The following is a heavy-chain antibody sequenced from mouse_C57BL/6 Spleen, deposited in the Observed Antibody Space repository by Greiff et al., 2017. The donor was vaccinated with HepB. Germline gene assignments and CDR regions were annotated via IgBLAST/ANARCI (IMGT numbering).Heavy chain of an antibody. CDR2: IHPNSGST. J-gene: IGHJ3*01. V-gene: IGHV1-64*01. CDR1: GYTFTSYW. CDR3: AREGTRGFAY. Sequence: QVQLQQPGAELVKPGASVKLSCKASGYTFTSYWMHWVKQRPGQGLEWIGMIHPNSGSTNYNEKFKSKATLTVDKSSSTAYVQLSSLTSEDSSVYYCAREGTRGFAYWCQGTLVTVSA. D-gene: IGHD3-3*01.